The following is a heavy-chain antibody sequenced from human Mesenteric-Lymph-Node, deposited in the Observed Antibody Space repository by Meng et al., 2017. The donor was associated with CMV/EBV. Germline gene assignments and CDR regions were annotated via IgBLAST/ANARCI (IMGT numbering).Heavy chain of an antibody. V-gene: IGHV3-15*01. CDR1: GFTFSDAW. Sequence: SCAASGFTFSDAWMSWVRQAPGKGLEWVGRIKREVDGGATDFGASVKGRFSISRDDSKNTLYLEMSGLKIDDTAIYYCAAGTGMTDSDYWGQGTLVTVSS. J-gene: IGHJ4*02. CDR3: AAGTGMTDSDY. D-gene: IGHD1-1*01. CDR2: IKREVDGGAT.